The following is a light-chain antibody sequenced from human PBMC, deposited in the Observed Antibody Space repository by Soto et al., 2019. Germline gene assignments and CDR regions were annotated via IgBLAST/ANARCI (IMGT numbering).Light chain of an antibody. J-gene: IGLJ1*01. CDR3: TSFTTSSTYV. CDR1: NSDVGAYNY. Sequence: QSVLTQPASVSGSPGQSVTISCTGTNSDVGAYNYVSWYQQYPGKAPKLMIYGVNNRPPGVSNRFSGSKSGNTASLTISGLQAEDEADYYCTSFTTSSTYVVGAGTKVTVL. CDR2: GVN. V-gene: IGLV2-14*01.